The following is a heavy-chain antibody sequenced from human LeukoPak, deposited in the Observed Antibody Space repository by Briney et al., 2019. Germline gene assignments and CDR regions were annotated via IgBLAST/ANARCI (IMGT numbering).Heavy chain of an antibody. V-gene: IGHV1-69*05. Sequence: SVNLSCNASGASFSSNTISWVRQAPGQGLEWMGGIIPIFGNANYGQKFQRRVTITTDESTSRAYMELSSLRPEDTAVYYCARLAPYCSSTSGYAVFDIWGQGTMVTVSS. J-gene: IGHJ3*02. CDR1: GASFSSNT. CDR3: ARLAPYCSSTSGYAVFDI. D-gene: IGHD2-2*01. CDR2: IIPIFGNA.